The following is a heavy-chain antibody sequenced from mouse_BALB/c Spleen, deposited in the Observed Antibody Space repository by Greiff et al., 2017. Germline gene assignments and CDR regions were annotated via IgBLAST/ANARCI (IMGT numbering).Heavy chain of an antibody. Sequence: EVNVVESGGGLVQPGGSRKLSCAASGFTFSSFGMHWVRQAPEKGLEWVAYISSGSSTIYYADTVKGRFTISRDNPKNTLFLQMTSLRSEDTAMYYCAKDWYAMDYWGQGTSVTVSS. D-gene: IGHD4-1*01. CDR2: ISSGSSTI. CDR1: GFTFSSFG. V-gene: IGHV5-17*02. J-gene: IGHJ4*01. CDR3: AKDWYAMDY.